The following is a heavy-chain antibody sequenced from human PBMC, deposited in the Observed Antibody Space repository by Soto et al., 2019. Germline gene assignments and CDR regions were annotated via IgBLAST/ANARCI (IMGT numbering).Heavy chain of an antibody. V-gene: IGHV3-30*18. Sequence: QVQLVESGGGVVQPGRSLRVSCAASGFTFSIYAMHWVRQAPGTGLEWVAVISYDGTKTYYADSVKGRFTISRDNSKNTVYLQMNSLRDEHTAAYYCAEDRGARRSRLIDPFDYWGQRTLVTVS. D-gene: IGHD3-10*01. CDR1: GFTFSIYA. CDR3: AEDRGARRSRLIDPFDY. J-gene: IGHJ4*02. CDR2: ISYDGTKT.